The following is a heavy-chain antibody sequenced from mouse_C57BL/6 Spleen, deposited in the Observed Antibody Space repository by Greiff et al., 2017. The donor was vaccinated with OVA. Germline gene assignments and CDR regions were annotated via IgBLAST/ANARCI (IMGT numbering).Heavy chain of an antibody. V-gene: IGHV5-4*03. CDR2: ISDGGSYT. Sequence: EVKLMESGGGLVKPGGSLKLSCAASGFTFSSYAMSWVRQTPEKRLEWVATISDGGSYTYYPDNVKGRFTISRDNAKNNLYLQMSHLKSEDTAMYYCARAKLTFAYWGQGTLVTVSA. CDR1: GFTFSSYA. CDR3: ARAKLTFAY. D-gene: IGHD1-3*01. J-gene: IGHJ3*01.